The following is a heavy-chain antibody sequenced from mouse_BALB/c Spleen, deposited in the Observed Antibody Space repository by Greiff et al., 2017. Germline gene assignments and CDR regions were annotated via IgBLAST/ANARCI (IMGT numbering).Heavy chain of an antibody. J-gene: IGHJ1*01. Sequence: EVKVVESGGGLVQPGGSLKLSCAASGFTFSSYGRSWVRQTPDKRLELVATINSNGGSTYYPDSVKGRFTISRDNAKNTLYLQMSSLKSEDTAMYYCARDYWYFDVWGAGTTVTVSS. CDR3: ARDYWYFDV. V-gene: IGHV5-6-3*01. CDR2: INSNGGST. CDR1: GFTFSSYG.